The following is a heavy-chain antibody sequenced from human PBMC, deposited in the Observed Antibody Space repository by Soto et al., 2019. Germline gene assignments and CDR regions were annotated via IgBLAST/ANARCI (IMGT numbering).Heavy chain of an antibody. Sequence: PGESLKISCKGSGYSFTSYWIGWVRQMPGKGLECMVVIYPGVSDTRYSPSVQRQVTISADKSISTAYLQWSSLKASGAAMYYRASLSCSSTAFDIWGQGTIVTVSS. CDR2: IYPGVSDT. D-gene: IGHD6-6*01. CDR3: ASLSCSSTAFDI. V-gene: IGHV5-51*01. CDR1: GYSFTSYW. J-gene: IGHJ3*02.